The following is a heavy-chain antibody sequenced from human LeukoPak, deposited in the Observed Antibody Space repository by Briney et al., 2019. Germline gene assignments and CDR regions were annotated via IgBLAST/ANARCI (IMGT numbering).Heavy chain of an antibody. J-gene: IGHJ4*02. Sequence: GGSLRLSCAASGFTFSSYAMGWVRQAPGKGLELVANIKQDGSMKGYVDSVKGRFTISRDNAKNSLYLQMNSLRADDTAVYFCAMIEQVVSNVEGGYWGQGTLVTVSS. V-gene: IGHV3-7*01. CDR1: GFTFSSYA. CDR2: IKQDGSMK. CDR3: AMIEQVVSNVEGGY. D-gene: IGHD6-6*01.